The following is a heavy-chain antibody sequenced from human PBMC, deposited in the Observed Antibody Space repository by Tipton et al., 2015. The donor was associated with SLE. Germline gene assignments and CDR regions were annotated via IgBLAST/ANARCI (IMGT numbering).Heavy chain of an antibody. CDR3: AREVGTLVPVVDY. Sequence: TLSLTCTVSGGSINSDTYYWNWLRQPAGRTLEWLGRVQTTGNTNYNPSLGSRVTISIDTSKNQFSLSLTSMTAADTAMYFCAREVGTLVPVVDYWGQGILVTVTP. CDR2: VQTTGNT. CDR1: GGSINSDTYY. D-gene: IGHD2-2*01. J-gene: IGHJ4*02. V-gene: IGHV4-61*02.